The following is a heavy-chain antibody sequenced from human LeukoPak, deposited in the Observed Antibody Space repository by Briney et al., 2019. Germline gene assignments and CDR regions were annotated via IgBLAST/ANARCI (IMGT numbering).Heavy chain of an antibody. CDR1: GFIFTNYN. Sequence: GGSLRLSCAASGFIFTNYNLNWVRQAPGKGLEWVSGISGSGGTTYYADSVKGRFTISRDNSKNTLYLQMNSLRAEDTAVYYCATLSRDVVVVPTTRKLDYWGQGTLVAVSS. D-gene: IGHD2-2*01. CDR2: ISGSGGTT. CDR3: ATLSRDVVVVPTTRKLDY. J-gene: IGHJ4*02. V-gene: IGHV3-23*01.